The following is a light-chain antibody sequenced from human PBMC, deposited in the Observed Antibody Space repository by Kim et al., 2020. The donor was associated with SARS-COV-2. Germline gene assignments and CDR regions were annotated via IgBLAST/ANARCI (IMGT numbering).Light chain of an antibody. CDR3: LQHDSYPLT. Sequence: ASVGDRATITCRASQGISSYLAWFQQKPGQVPKRLIYAASTLQSGVPSRFSGSGSGTEFTLTISSLQPEDFATYYCLQHDSYPLTFGGGTKVDIK. CDR1: QGISSY. CDR2: AAS. J-gene: IGKJ4*01. V-gene: IGKV1-17*03.